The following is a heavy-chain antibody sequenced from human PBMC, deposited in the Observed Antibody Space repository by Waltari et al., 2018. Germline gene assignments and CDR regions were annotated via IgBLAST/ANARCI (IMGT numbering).Heavy chain of an antibody. V-gene: IGHV3-74*01. Sequence: EVQLVESGGDLVQPGGSLRLSCEASGFALGSYWIHWVRQFPGKGLVWVSRISSDGGTTNYADSVKGRFTISRDNAKNTLYLQMNSLSAEDTAVYYCARGASGYGNFDCWGQGTLVTVSS. D-gene: IGHD5-12*01. CDR3: ARGASGYGNFDC. CDR2: ISSDGGTT. CDR1: GFALGSYW. J-gene: IGHJ4*02.